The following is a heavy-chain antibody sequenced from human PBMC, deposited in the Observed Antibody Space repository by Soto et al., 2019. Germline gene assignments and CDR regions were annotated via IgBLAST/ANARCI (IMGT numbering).Heavy chain of an antibody. Sequence: EVQLVESGGGLVQPGGSLRLSCAASGFTFDDYVMHWVRQAPGKGLEWVSGISWKSGTIGYADSMQGRFTISRDNAKNSLYLQMSSLRTEDTAFYYCAKDMSARSDSWLNWFDPWGQGTLVTVSS. J-gene: IGHJ5*02. V-gene: IGHV3-9*01. D-gene: IGHD2-2*01. CDR3: AKDMSARSDSWLNWFDP. CDR2: ISWKSGTI. CDR1: GFTFDDYV.